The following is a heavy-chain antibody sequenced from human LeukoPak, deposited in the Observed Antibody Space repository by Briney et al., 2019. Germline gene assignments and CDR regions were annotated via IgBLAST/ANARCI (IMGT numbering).Heavy chain of an antibody. D-gene: IGHD3-16*01. V-gene: IGHV3-74*01. Sequence: GGSLRLSCVGSGFTFSNYWMHWVRQAPGKGLVWISRINGDGSSTTDADSVKGRFTISRDNAKNTLYLQMNSLRAEDTAVYYCAREFEATGFWALDYWGQGTLVTASS. CDR1: GFTFSNYW. CDR3: AREFEATGFWALDY. CDR2: INGDGSST. J-gene: IGHJ4*02.